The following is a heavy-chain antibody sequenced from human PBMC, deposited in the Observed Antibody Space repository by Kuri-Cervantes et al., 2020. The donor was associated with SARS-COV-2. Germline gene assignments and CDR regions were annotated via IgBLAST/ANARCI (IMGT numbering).Heavy chain of an antibody. D-gene: IGHD6-13*01. V-gene: IGHV4-59*08. CDR1: GGSISSYY. CDR2: IYYSGST. CDR3: ARHEEQQLAIDY. J-gene: IGHJ4*02. Sequence: SETLSLTCTVSGGSISSYYWSWIRQPTGKGLEWIGYIYYSGSTNYNPSLKSRVTISVDTSKNQFSLKLSSVTAADTAVHYCARHEEQQLAIDYWGQGTLVTVSS.